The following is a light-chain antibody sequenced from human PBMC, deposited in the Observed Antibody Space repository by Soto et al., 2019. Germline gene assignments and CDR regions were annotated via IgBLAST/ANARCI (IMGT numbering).Light chain of an antibody. J-gene: IGKJ1*01. Sequence: EIVLTQSPGTLSLSPGERATLSCRASQSVRTFLAWYQQKPGQAPRLLIYDASTRATGIPDRFSGSGSGTDFTLTISGLDPEDFAVYYCQQYGSSPRTFGQGT. V-gene: IGKV3-20*01. CDR1: QSVRTF. CDR2: DAS. CDR3: QQYGSSPRT.